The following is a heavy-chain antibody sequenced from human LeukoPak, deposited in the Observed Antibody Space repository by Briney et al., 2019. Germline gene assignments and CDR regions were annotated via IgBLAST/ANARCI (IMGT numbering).Heavy chain of an antibody. D-gene: IGHD6-19*01. CDR3: ARVGGYSSGWYEYFQH. J-gene: IGHJ1*01. CDR2: VHSSGST. V-gene: IGHV4-59*01. Sequence: PSETLSLTCTVSGGSISGYYWSWIRQPPGRGLEWIGYVHSSGSTNYNPSLKSRVTISVDTSKNQFSLKLSSVTAADTAVYYCARVGGYSSGWYEYFQHWGQGTLVTVSS. CDR1: GGSISGYY.